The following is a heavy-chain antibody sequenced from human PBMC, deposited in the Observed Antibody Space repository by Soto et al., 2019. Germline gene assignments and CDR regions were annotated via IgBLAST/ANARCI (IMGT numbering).Heavy chain of an antibody. CDR2: IIPIFGTA. V-gene: IGHV1-69*12. J-gene: IGHJ6*02. CDR3: ASVLELHYYYDMDV. D-gene: IGHD1-7*01. Sequence: QVQLVQSGAEVKKPGSSVKVSCKASGGTFSSYAISWVRQAPGQGLEWMGGIIPIFGTADYAQTFQGRVTITADESTSTADMQLSSLRSEDTAVYYCASVLELHYYYDMDVWGQGTTVTVSS. CDR1: GGTFSSYA.